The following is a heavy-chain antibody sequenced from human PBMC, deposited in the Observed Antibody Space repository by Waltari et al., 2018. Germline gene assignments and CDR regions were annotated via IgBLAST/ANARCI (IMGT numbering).Heavy chain of an antibody. V-gene: IGHV4-61*02. J-gene: IGHJ6*02. CDR2: IYTSGST. CDR1: GGSISSGSYY. CDR3: ARVRYGSGSYYYYYGMDV. D-gene: IGHD3-10*01. Sequence: QVQLQESGPGLVKPSQTLSLTCTVSGGSISSGSYYWSWIRQPAGKGLEWIGRIYTSGSTNYTPSLKSRVTISVDTSKTQFSLKLSSVTAADTAVYYCARVRYGSGSYYYYYGMDVWGQGTTVTVSS.